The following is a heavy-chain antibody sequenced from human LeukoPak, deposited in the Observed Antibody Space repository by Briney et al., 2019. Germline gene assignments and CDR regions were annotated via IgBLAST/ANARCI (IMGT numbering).Heavy chain of an antibody. Sequence: GGSLRLSCAASGFTVSSNYMSWVRQAPGKGLEWVSVIYSGGSTYYADSVKGRFTISRDSSKNTLYLQMNSLRAEDTAVYYCARVLSPVAGTTDYWGQGTLVTVSS. D-gene: IGHD6-19*01. CDR1: GFTVSSNY. J-gene: IGHJ4*02. CDR2: IYSGGST. V-gene: IGHV3-53*01. CDR3: ARVLSPVAGTTDY.